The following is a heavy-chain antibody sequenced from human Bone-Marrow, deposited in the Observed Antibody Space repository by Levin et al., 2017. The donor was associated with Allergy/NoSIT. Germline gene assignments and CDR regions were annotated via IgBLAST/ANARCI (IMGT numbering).Heavy chain of an antibody. CDR2: IFYSGST. D-gene: IGHD6-19*01. J-gene: IGHJ2*01. CDR3: ARNRGVAVGDLFEDWYFDL. CDR1: GGSIRNYY. V-gene: IGHV4-59*01. Sequence: KASETLSLTCTVSGGSIRNYYWSWLRQSPGKGLEWIGYIFYSGSTHYNPSLKSRVTISVDTSANQFSLRLSSVTAADTASYYCARNRGVAVGDLFEDWYFDLWGRGSLVTVSS.